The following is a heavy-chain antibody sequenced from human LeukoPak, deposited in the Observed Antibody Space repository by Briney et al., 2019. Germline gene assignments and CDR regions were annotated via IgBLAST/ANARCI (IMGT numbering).Heavy chain of an antibody. CDR1: GFTFSTYA. Sequence: GGSVTLPCAASGFTFSTYAMSWVRQAPGKGLEWVSGISGSGGSTYYADSVKGRFTISRDNSKNTLYVQMSSLRAEDTAVYYCARVQFQWFDPWGEGTLVTVSS. CDR2: ISGSGGST. CDR3: ARVQFQWFDP. D-gene: IGHD6-19*01. J-gene: IGHJ5*02. V-gene: IGHV3-23*01.